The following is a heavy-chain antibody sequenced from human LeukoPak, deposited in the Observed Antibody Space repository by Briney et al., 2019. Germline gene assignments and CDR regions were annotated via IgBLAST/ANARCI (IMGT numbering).Heavy chain of an antibody. J-gene: IGHJ3*02. D-gene: IGHD4-17*01. CDR3: AGVEDYGDAFDI. CDR1: GGSISSYY. CDR2: IYYSGST. V-gene: IGHV4-59*01. Sequence: PSETLSLTCTVSGGSISSYYWSWTRQPPGKGLEWIGYIYYSGSTNYNPSLKSRVTISVDTSKNQFSLKLSSVTAADTAVYYCAGVEDYGDAFDIWGQGTMVTVSS.